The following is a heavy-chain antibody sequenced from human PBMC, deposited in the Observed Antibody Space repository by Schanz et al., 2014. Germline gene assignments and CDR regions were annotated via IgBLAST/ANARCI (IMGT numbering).Heavy chain of an antibody. CDR1: GFIFNDYY. D-gene: IGHD2-2*01. J-gene: IGHJ6*02. Sequence: QVQLVESGGGLVKPGGSLRLSCAASGFIFNDYYMNWIRQAPGKGLEWVALSSYDVSIKDYSDSVKGRFTISRDNSKDTLYLQMNSLRDEDTAVYYCARGPSRGTYYYGMDVWGQGTTVTVSS. CDR2: SSYDVSIK. V-gene: IGHV3-30*03. CDR3: ARGPSRGTYYYGMDV.